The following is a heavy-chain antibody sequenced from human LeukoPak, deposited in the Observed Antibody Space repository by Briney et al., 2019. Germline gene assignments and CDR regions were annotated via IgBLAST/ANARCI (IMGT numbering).Heavy chain of an antibody. J-gene: IGHJ4*02. D-gene: IGHD2-15*01. CDR3: ARAPSYCSGGSCYPRSEGYFDY. CDR2: ISSSGSTI. Sequence: GGSLRLSCAASGFTFSDYYMSWTRQAPGKGLEWVSHISSSGSTIYYADSVKGRFTISRDNAKNSLYLQMNSLRAEDTAVYYCARAPSYCSGGSCYPRSEGYFDYWGQGTLVTVSS. CDR1: GFTFSDYY. V-gene: IGHV3-11*01.